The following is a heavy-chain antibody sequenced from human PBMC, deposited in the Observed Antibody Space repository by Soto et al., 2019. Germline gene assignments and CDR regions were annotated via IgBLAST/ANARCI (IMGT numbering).Heavy chain of an antibody. CDR3: ARGADIVVVVAASDAFDI. V-gene: IGHV4-34*01. J-gene: IGHJ3*02. Sequence: SETLSLTCAVYGGSFSGYYWSWIRQPPGKGLEWIGEINHSGSTNYNPSLKSRVTISVDTSKNQFSLKLSSVTAADTAVYYCARGADIVVVVAASDAFDIWGQGTMVTVSS. CDR2: INHSGST. CDR1: GGSFSGYY. D-gene: IGHD2-15*01.